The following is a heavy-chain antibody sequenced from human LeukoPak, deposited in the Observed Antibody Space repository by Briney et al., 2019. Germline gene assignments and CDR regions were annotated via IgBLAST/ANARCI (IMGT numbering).Heavy chain of an antibody. D-gene: IGHD3-10*01. V-gene: IGHV4-30-2*01. J-gene: IGHJ5*02. Sequence: SQTLSLTCAVSGGSISSGGYSWSWIRQPPGKGLEWIGYIYHSGSTNYNPSLKSRVTISVDTSKNQFSLKLSSVTAADTAVYYCARSRTYYYGSGRVRNWFDPWGQGTLVTVSS. CDR3: ARSRTYYYGSGRVRNWFDP. CDR2: IYHSGST. CDR1: GGSISSGGYS.